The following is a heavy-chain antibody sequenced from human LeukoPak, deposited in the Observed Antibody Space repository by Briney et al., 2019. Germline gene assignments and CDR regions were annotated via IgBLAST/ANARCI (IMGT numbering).Heavy chain of an antibody. CDR2: MNQDRGQI. D-gene: IGHD4-17*01. CDR1: GLTFSQSY. V-gene: IGHV3-7*01. J-gene: IGHJ3*01. Sequence: GGSLRLSCAASGLTFSQSYMSWVRQAPGRGLEWVANMNQDRGQIAYVDSVQGRFTISRDNTKNSLYLQMNALRAEDTAVYYCARDPAYGALDVWGQGTVVTVSS. CDR3: ARDPAYGALDV.